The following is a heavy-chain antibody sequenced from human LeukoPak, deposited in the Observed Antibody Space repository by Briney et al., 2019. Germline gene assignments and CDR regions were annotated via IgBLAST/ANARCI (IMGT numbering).Heavy chain of an antibody. CDR3: ARGPGEYSYGFGNFDY. Sequence: ASVKVSCKASGGTFSSYAISWVQQAPGQGLEWMGGIIPIFGTANYAQKFQGRVTITADESTSTAYMELSSLRSEDTAVYYCARGPGEYSYGFGNFDYWGQGTLVTVSS. CDR2: IIPIFGTA. J-gene: IGHJ4*02. CDR1: GGTFSSYA. V-gene: IGHV1-69*13. D-gene: IGHD5-18*01.